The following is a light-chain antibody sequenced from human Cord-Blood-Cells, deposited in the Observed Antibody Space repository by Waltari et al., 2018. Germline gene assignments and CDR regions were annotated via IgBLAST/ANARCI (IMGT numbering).Light chain of an antibody. CDR1: SSDVGGYNY. CDR3: SSYTSSSTLVV. Sequence: QSALTQPASVSGSPGQSITISCTGTSSDVGGYNYVSWYQQHPGKAPKLMIYDVSNLPSGVSNRFSGSKSGNTASLTISRLQAEDEADYYCSSYTSSSTLVVFGGGTKLTVL. V-gene: IGLV2-14*01. CDR2: DVS. J-gene: IGLJ2*01.